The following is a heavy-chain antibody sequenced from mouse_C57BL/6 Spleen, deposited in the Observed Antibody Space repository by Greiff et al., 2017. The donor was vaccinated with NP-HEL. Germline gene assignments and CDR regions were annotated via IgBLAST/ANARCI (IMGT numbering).Heavy chain of an antibody. CDR3: ARLETCPYYFDY. CDR2: ISSGGSYT. Sequence: DVQLQESGGDLVKPGGSLKLSCAASGFTFSSYGMSWVRQTPDKRLEWVATISSGGSYTYYPDSVKGRFTISRDNTNNTLYLQMSSLKSEDTAVYYWARLETCPYYFDYWGQGTTLTVSS. J-gene: IGHJ2*01. CDR1: GFTFSSYG. V-gene: IGHV5-6*01.